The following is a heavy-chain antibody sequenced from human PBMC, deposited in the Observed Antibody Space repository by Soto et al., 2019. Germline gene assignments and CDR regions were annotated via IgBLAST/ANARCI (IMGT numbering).Heavy chain of an antibody. CDR3: AKDRNSGNNHHFDS. D-gene: IGHD1-26*01. J-gene: IGHJ4*02. Sequence: GGSLRLSCAASGFTFSNYAMSWVRQAPGRGLEWVSALGGSDGSTFYGDSVKGRFTISRDNSKNALYLQINSLRAEDTAVYYCAKDRNSGNNHHFDSWGQGPLVTVYS. CDR2: LGGSDGST. CDR1: GFTFSNYA. V-gene: IGHV3-23*01.